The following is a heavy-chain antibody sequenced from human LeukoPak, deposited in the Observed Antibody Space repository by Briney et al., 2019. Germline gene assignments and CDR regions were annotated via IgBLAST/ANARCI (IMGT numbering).Heavy chain of an antibody. D-gene: IGHD6-19*01. CDR3: ARTREQWQVLDY. CDR1: GFTFSSYG. Sequence: SGGSLRLSCAASGFTFSSYGMHWVRQAPGKGLEWVAVISYDGSNKYYADSVKGRFTISRDNSKNMVYLQMNSLRAEDTAVYYCARTREQWQVLDYWGQGTLVTVSS. CDR2: ISYDGSNK. V-gene: IGHV3-30*03. J-gene: IGHJ4*02.